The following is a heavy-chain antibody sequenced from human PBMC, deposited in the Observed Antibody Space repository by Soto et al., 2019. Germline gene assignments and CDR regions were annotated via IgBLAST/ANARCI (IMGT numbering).Heavy chain of an antibody. V-gene: IGHV4-31*03. J-gene: IGHJ4*02. D-gene: IGHD6-13*01. Sequence: QVQLQESGPGLVKPSQTLSLTCTVSGGSISSGGYYWSWIRQHPGKGLEWIGYIYYSGSTYYNPSLKSRVTISVDTSKNQFSLKLSSVTAADTAVYYCARFVPAAGRDGHVDYWGQGTLVTVSS. CDR2: IYYSGST. CDR1: GGSISSGGYY. CDR3: ARFVPAAGRDGHVDY.